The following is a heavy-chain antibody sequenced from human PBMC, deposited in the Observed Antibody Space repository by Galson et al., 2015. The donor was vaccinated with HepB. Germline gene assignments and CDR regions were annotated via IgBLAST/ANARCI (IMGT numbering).Heavy chain of an antibody. Sequence: SVKVSCKASGCMFTNYSITWVRQAPGQGLEWMGRVIPNLANANYAQKFQGRVTITADKSTRTAYMELSSLRSEDTAMYYCARDAGGRGFDPWGQGTLVTVSP. CDR2: VIPNLANA. D-gene: IGHD1-26*01. CDR3: ARDAGGRGFDP. V-gene: IGHV1-69*08. CDR1: GCMFTNYS. J-gene: IGHJ5*02.